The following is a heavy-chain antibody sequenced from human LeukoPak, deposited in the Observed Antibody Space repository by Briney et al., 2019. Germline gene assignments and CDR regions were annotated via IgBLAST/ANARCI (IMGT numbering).Heavy chain of an antibody. J-gene: IGHJ4*02. V-gene: IGHV3-53*01. CDR1: GFIVRNYY. CDR2: IYSGGST. CDR3: ARGPSGCHNT. D-gene: IGHD5-12*01. Sequence: GGSLRLSCAASGFIVRNYYLSWVRQAPGKGLEWVSVIYSGGSTYYADSVEGRFTISRDNSKNTLSLQMKSLRAEDTAVYYCARGPSGCHNTGGQGTLVTVSS.